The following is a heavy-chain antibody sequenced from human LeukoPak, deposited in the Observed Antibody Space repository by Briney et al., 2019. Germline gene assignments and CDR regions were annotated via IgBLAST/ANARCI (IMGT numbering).Heavy chain of an antibody. V-gene: IGHV3-30*18. D-gene: IGHD4-17*01. CDR2: ISYDGSNK. CDR1: GFTFSSYG. CDR3: AKDLGTVTRYYFDY. Sequence: GGSLRLSCAASGFTFSSYGMHWVRQAPGKGLEWVAVISYDGSNKYYADSVKGRFTISRDNSKNSLYLQMNSLRTEDTALYYCAKDLGTVTRYYFDYWGQGTLVTVSS. J-gene: IGHJ4*02.